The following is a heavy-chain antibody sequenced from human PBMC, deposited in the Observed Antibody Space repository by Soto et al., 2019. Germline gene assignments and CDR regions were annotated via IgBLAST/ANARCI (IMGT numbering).Heavy chain of an antibody. Sequence: PGGSLILSCEASGFTFSRVSMNWVRQVPGKGLEWVASISSASSETCYADSVKGRFIITRDNAQNTLYLEMHSLTADDTAVYYCARERTSKWGMAIWGQVTTVT. J-gene: IGHJ6*02. CDR2: ISSASSET. V-gene: IGHV3-21*06. CDR1: GFTFSRVS. CDR3: ARERTSKWGMAI. D-gene: IGHD2-8*01.